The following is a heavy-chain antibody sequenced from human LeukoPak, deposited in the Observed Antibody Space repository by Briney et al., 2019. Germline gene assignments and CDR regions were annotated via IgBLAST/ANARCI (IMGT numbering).Heavy chain of an antibody. J-gene: IGHJ4*02. Sequence: SETLSLTCTVSGGSINSYYWSWIRQPPGKGLEWIGYIYYSGSTSYNPSLKSRVTLSVDTSKNQFSLKLSSVTAADTAVYYCARVLPPLYYFDYWGQGTLVTVSS. CDR1: GGSINSYY. V-gene: IGHV4-59*08. CDR2: IYYSGST. D-gene: IGHD3-10*01. CDR3: ARVLPPLYYFDY.